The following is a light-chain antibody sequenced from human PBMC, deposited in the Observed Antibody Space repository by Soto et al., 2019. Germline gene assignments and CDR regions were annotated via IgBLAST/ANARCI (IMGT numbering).Light chain of an antibody. CDR2: EVS. V-gene: IGLV2-8*01. CDR3: SSSAGSSTLYV. CDR1: SNDVGDYNY. Sequence: QSALTQPPSASGSPGQSVTISCTGTSNDVGDYNYVSWYQQHPGKAPKLMIYEVSKRPSGVPGRFSGSKSGNTASLTVSGLQAEDEADYYCSSSAGSSTLYVFGTGTKVTVL. J-gene: IGLJ1*01.